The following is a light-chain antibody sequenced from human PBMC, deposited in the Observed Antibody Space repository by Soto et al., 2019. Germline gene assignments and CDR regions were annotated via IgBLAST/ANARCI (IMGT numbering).Light chain of an antibody. Sequence: EVVLTQSPGTLSLSAGERATLSCRASQSVASDHLAWYQQKPGQAPRLLIYAASTRDAGIPDRFSGSGSGTDFTLTISRLEPEDFGVFFCHHYGRSPIFTFGPGTTVDMK. J-gene: IGKJ3*01. CDR1: QSVASDH. V-gene: IGKV3-20*01. CDR2: AAS. CDR3: HHYGRSPIFT.